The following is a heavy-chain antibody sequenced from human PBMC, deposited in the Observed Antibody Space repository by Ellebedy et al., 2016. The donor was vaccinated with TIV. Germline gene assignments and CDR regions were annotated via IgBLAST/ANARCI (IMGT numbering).Heavy chain of an antibody. V-gene: IGHV3-9*01. J-gene: IGHJ4*02. Sequence: GGSLRLXXAASGFTFDDYAMHWVRQAPGKGLEWVSGISWNSGSIGYADSVKGRFTISRDNAKNSLYLQMNSLRAEDTALYYCAKDAGYSSSWSLDYWGQGTLVTVSS. CDR1: GFTFDDYA. D-gene: IGHD6-13*01. CDR2: ISWNSGSI. CDR3: AKDAGYSSSWSLDY.